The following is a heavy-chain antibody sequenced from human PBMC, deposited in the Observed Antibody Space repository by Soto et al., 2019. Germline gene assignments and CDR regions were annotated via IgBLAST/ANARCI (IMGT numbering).Heavy chain of an antibody. V-gene: IGHV4-31*03. J-gene: IGHJ6*02. CDR1: GGSISSGGYY. CDR3: AREPHDYHAGVTYYYGMDV. CDR2: IYYSGST. Sequence: QVQLQESGPGLVKPSQTLSLTCTVSGGSISSGGYYWSWIRQHPGKGLEWIGYIYYSGSTYYNPSLKSGVTISVDTSKNQFSLKLSSVTAADTAVYYCAREPHDYHAGVTYYYGMDVWGQGTTVTVSS. D-gene: IGHD4-17*01.